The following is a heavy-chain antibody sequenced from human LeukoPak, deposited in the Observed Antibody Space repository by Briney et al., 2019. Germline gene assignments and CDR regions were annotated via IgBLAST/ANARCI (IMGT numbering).Heavy chain of an antibody. V-gene: IGHV3-21*01. CDR3: ASIAVAANFDY. D-gene: IGHD6-19*01. CDR2: ISSSSSYI. J-gene: IGHJ4*02. Sequence: GGSLRLSCAASGFTFSSYSMNWVRQAPGKGLEWVSSISSSSSYIYYADSVKGRFTISRDNAKNSLYLQMNSLRAEDTAVYYCASIAVAANFDYWGQGPRSPSPQ. CDR1: GFTFSSYS.